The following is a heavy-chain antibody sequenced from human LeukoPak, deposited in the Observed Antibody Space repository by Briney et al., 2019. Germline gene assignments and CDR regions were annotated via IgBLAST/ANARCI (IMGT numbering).Heavy chain of an antibody. J-gene: IGHJ6*03. CDR1: GGTLSGYA. Sequence: SVKVSCKASGGTLSGYAISWVRQAPGQGLEWMGGIIPIYGTPHSAQKFQGRVTITTDESTSTAFMDLSSLRSEDTAVYYCARGKLGYYYYHMDAWGQGTTVTVSS. CDR2: IIPIYGTP. V-gene: IGHV1-69*05. CDR3: ARGKLGYYYYHMDA. D-gene: IGHD3-3*02.